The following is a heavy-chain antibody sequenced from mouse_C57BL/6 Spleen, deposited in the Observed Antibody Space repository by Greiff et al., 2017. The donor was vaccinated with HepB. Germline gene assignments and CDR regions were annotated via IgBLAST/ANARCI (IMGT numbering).Heavy chain of an antibody. CDR3: AILLLDY. CDR2: INPSSGYT. Sequence: QVQLQQSGAELAKPGASVKLSCKASGYTFTSYWMHWVRQRPGQGLEWIGYINPSSGYTKYNQKFKDKATLPADKSSSTAYMQLSSLTYEDSAVYYCAILLLDYWGQGTTLTVSS. J-gene: IGHJ2*01. D-gene: IGHD2-10*01. CDR1: GYTFTSYW. V-gene: IGHV1-7*01.